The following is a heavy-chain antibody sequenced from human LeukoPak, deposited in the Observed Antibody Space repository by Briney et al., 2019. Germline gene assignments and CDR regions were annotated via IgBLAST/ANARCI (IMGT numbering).Heavy chain of an antibody. D-gene: IGHD6-13*01. J-gene: IGHJ4*02. CDR2: ISSSSSYI. CDR3: ARGAAAGPLGY. V-gene: IGHV3-21*01. Sequence: GGSLRLSCAASGFTFSSYSMNWVRQAPGKGLEWVSSISSSSSYIYYADSVKGRFTISRDNFMNTLDLQMNSLRSEDTAVYYCARGAAAGPLGYWGQGTLVTVSS. CDR1: GFTFSSYS.